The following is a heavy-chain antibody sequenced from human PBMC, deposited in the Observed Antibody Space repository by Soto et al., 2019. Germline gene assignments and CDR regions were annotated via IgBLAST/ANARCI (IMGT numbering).Heavy chain of an antibody. CDR3: ASAPSNGFDI. CDR2: IWYDGSNK. Sequence: QRQLVESGGGVVQPGRSLRLSCAASGFTFRSYGMHWVRQAPGKGLEWVAVIWYDGSNKYYADSVKGRFTISRDNSKNMVYLQMNSLRAEDTAVYYRASAPSNGFDIWGQGTMVTVSS. J-gene: IGHJ3*02. V-gene: IGHV3-33*01. CDR1: GFTFRSYG.